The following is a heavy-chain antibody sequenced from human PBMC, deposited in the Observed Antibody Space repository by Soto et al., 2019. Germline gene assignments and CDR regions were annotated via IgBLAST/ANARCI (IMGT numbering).Heavy chain of an antibody. CDR1: GGSISSGCYS. CDR2: IYHSGST. V-gene: IGHV4-30-2*01. J-gene: IGHJ5*02. D-gene: IGHD3-10*01. CDR3: ARDFRYYYGSGTDNWFDP. Sequence: SLWLTCAVSGGSISSGCYSWSWIRQPPGKGLEWIGYIYHSGSTYYNPSLKSRVTISVDRSKNQFSLKLSSVTAADTAVYYCARDFRYYYGSGTDNWFDPWGQGTLVTVSS.